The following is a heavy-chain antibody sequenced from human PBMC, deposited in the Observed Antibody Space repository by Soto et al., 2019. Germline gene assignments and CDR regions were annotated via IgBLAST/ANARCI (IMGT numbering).Heavy chain of an antibody. CDR1: GFTFSSYA. V-gene: IGHV3-23*01. CDR2: ISESGDST. CDR3: AKSRIQGWTKGLYDH. D-gene: IGHD5-18*01. J-gene: IGHJ4*02. Sequence: GGSLRLSCAASGFTFSSYAMSWVRQAPGKGLEWVSSISESGDSTSYAESVRGRFTISRDDSKNTLYLQMNSLRAEDTAVYSCAKSRIQGWTKGLYDHWGQGTLVTVSS.